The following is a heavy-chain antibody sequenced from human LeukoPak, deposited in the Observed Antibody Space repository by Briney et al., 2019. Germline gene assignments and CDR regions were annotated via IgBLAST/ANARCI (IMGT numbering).Heavy chain of an antibody. D-gene: IGHD5-12*01. CDR2: MNPNSRNT. CDR3: ARYSGYEQSVDY. Sequence: GASVKVSCKASGNTFTSYDINWVRQATGQGLEWMGWMNPNSRNTGYAQKFQGRVTITRNTSISTAYMELSSLRSEDTAVYYCARYSGYEQSVDYWGQGTLVTVSS. CDR1: GNTFTSYD. J-gene: IGHJ4*02. V-gene: IGHV1-8*03.